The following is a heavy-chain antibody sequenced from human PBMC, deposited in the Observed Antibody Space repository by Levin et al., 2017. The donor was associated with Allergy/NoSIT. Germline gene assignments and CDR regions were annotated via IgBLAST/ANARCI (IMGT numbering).Heavy chain of an antibody. CDR1: GFTFSDYY. CDR2: ISSSGSTI. CDR3: AREKTEDYYGMDV. Sequence: SCAASGFTFSDYYMSWIRQAPGKGLEWVSYISSSGSTIYYADSVKGRFTISRDNAKNSLYLQMNSLRAEDTAVYYCAREKTEDYYGMDVWGQGTTVTVSS. V-gene: IGHV3-11*01. J-gene: IGHJ6*02.